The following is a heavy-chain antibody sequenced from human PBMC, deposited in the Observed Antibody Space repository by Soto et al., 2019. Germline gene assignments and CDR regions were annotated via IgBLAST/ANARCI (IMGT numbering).Heavy chain of an antibody. V-gene: IGHV1-69*12. CDR1: GGTFSSYA. D-gene: IGHD2-2*01. J-gene: IGHJ6*02. CDR3: ARHVPAAGYYYGMDV. CDR2: IIPIFGTA. Sequence: QVQLVQSGAEVKKPGSSVKVSCKASGGTFSSYAISWVRQAPGQGLEWMGGIIPIFGTANYAQKFQGRVTITADESTSSAYMVLSSLRSEHTAVYYCARHVPAAGYYYGMDVWGQGTTVPVSS.